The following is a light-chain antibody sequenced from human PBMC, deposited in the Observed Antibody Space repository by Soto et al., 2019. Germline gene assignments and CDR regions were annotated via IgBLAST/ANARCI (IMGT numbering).Light chain of an antibody. CDR3: SSYTSSSTILYV. CDR2: DVS. V-gene: IGLV2-14*01. Sequence: QSALTQPASVSGAPGQSITISCTGTSSDVGGYNYVSWYHQHPGKAPKLMIYDVSNRPSGVSNRFSGSKSGNTASLTISGLQAADEADDYCSSYTSSSTILYVFGAGTKVTVL. CDR1: SSDVGGYNY. J-gene: IGLJ1*01.